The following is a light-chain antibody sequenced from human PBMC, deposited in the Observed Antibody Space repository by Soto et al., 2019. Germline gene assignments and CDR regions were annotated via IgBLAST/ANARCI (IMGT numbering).Light chain of an antibody. CDR1: SSNIGSNT. J-gene: IGLJ1*01. Sequence: QSVLTQPPSASGTPGQRVTISCSGSSSNIGSNTVNWYQQLPGTAPKLLIYNNNQRPSGVPDRISGSKSGTSASLAIGALQSEDEADYYCAAWDDSLNGFYVFGTGTKLTVL. CDR2: NNN. V-gene: IGLV1-44*01. CDR3: AAWDDSLNGFYV.